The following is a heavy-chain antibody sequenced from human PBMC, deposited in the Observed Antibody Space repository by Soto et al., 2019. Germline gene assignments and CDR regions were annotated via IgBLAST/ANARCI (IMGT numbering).Heavy chain of an antibody. CDR1: GYTFTSYD. CDR2: MNPNSGNT. V-gene: IGHV1-8*01. J-gene: IGHJ6*03. Sequence: ASVKVSCKASGYTFTSYDINWVRQATGQGLEWMGWMNPNSGNTGYAQKFQGRVTMTRNTSISTAYMELSSLRSEDTAVYYCARTFYDYIWGSYRSSVFCYYYMDVWGKGTTVTVSS. D-gene: IGHD3-16*02. CDR3: ARTFYDYIWGSYRSSVFCYYYMDV.